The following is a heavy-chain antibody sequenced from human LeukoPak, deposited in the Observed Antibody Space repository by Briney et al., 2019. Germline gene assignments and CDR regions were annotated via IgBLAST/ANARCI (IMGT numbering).Heavy chain of an antibody. CDR2: IYYSGST. J-gene: IGHJ4*02. CDR1: GGSISSGDYY. D-gene: IGHD3-9*01. Sequence: SETLSLTCTVSGGSISSGDYYWSWIRQPPGKGLEWIGYIYYSGSTYYNPSLKSRVTISVDTSKNQFSPKLSSVTAADTAVYYCARDVRYFDWYGPTFDYWGQGTLVTVSS. CDR3: ARDVRYFDWYGPTFDY. V-gene: IGHV4-30-4*01.